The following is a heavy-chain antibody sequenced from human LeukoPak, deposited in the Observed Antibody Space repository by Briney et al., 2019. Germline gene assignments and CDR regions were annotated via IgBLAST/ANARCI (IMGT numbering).Heavy chain of an antibody. CDR2: ISAYNGNT. CDR3: ARDPQWGILGASPAGYFDL. J-gene: IGHJ5*02. CDR1: GYTFTSYG. Sequence: GASVKVSCKASGYTFTSYGISWVRQAPGQGLEWMGWISAYNGNTNYAQKLQGRVTMTTDTSTSTAYMELRSLRSDDTAVYYCARDPQWGILGASPAGYFDLWGQGTLVTVSS. D-gene: IGHD1-26*01. V-gene: IGHV1-18*01.